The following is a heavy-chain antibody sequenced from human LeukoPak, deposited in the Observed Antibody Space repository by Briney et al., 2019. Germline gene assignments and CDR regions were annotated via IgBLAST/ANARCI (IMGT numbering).Heavy chain of an antibody. CDR1: QFKFDTYG. CDR2: INSDGLST. J-gene: IGHJ4*02. Sequence: GGSLRLSCSVSQFKFDTYGMHWVRQTPRKGLEYVSGINSDGLSTYYANSVKGRFTISRDNAKNTLYLQMGSLKTEDMAVYYCARSTDGSAHFDYWGQGTLVTVFS. V-gene: IGHV3-64*01. CDR3: ARSTDGSAHFDY. D-gene: IGHD1-1*01.